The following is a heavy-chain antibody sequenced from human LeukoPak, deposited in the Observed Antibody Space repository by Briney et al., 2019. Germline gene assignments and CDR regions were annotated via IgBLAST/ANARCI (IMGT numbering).Heavy chain of an antibody. Sequence: GGSLRLSCAASGFTFSSYWMTWVRQGPGKGLEWVANIKQDGSEKYYVDSVRGRFTISRDNTKNSLCLQMNSLRAEDTAVYYCARVGYCSSSSCLNYGMDVWGQGTTVTVSS. D-gene: IGHD2-2*01. CDR3: ARVGYCSSSSCLNYGMDV. J-gene: IGHJ6*02. V-gene: IGHV3-7*03. CDR2: IKQDGSEK. CDR1: GFTFSSYW.